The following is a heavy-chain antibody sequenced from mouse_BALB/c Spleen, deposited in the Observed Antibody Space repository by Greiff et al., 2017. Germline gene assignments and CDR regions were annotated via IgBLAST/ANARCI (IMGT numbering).Heavy chain of an antibody. J-gene: IGHJ2*01. CDR3: ARLTDY. CDR2: ISSGGSYT. CDR1: GFTFSSYA. Sequence: EVKLVESGGGLVKPGGSLKLSCAASGFTFSSYAMSWVRQTPEKRLEWVATISSGGSYTYYPDSVKGRFTISRDNAKNTLYLQMSSLRSEDTAMYYCARLTDYWGQGTTLTVSP. V-gene: IGHV5-9-3*01.